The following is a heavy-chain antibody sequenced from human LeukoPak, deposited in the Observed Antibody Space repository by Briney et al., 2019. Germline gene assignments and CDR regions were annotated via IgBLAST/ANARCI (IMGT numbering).Heavy chain of an antibody. CDR3: ARLKDDSSGYGYYYYGMDV. V-gene: IGHV4-34*01. CDR2: INHSGST. Sequence: SETLSLTCAVYGGSFSGYYWSWIRQPPGKGLEWIGEINHSGSTNYNPSLKSRVTISVDTSKNQFSLKLSSVTAADTAVYYCARLKDDSSGYGYYYYGMDVWGQGTTVTVSS. J-gene: IGHJ6*02. D-gene: IGHD3-22*01. CDR1: GGSFSGYY.